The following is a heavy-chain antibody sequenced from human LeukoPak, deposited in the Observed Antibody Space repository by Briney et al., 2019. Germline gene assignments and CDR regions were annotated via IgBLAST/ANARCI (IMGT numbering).Heavy chain of an antibody. Sequence: GGSLRLSCAASGFTFSSYAMGWVRQAPGKGPEWVSSICGSGGHTYFADSVKGRFTISRDNSKNTLDLQMNKLRVEDTAVYYCAKFRYHSNDNNYLDFNYWGQGTLVTVSS. J-gene: IGHJ4*02. CDR2: ICGSGGHT. V-gene: IGHV3-23*01. CDR3: AKFRYHSNDNNYLDFNY. D-gene: IGHD3-22*01. CDR1: GFTFSSYA.